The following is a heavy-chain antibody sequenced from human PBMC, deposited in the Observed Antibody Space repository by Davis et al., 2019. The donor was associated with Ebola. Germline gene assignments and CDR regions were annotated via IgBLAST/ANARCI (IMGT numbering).Heavy chain of an antibody. CDR1: GSTFSSYA. CDR2: ISYDGSNK. D-gene: IGHD1-14*01. V-gene: IGHV3-30-3*01. J-gene: IGHJ6*04. Sequence: GGSLRLSCAASGSTFSSYAMHWVRQAPGKGLEWVAVISYDGSNKYYADSVKGRFTISRDNSKNTLYLQMNSLRAEDTAVYYCNTGGMDVWGKGTTVTVSS. CDR3: NTGGMDV.